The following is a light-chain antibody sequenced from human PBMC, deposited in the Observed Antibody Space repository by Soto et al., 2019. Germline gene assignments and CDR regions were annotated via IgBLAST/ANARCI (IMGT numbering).Light chain of an antibody. CDR2: SHN. J-gene: IGLJ2*01. CDR3: AAWDDSLNGVV. Sequence: QSVLTQPPSASETPGQRVIISCSGSSSNIGSNTVNWYQQLPGTAPKLLIYSHNQRPSGVPDRFSGSKSGTSASLAISGLQSEDEADYYCAAWDDSLNGVVFGGGTKLIVL. V-gene: IGLV1-44*01. CDR1: SSNIGSNT.